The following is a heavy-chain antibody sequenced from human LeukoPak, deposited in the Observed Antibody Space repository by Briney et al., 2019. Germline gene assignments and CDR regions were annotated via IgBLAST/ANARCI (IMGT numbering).Heavy chain of an antibody. Sequence: PGGSLRLSCAASGFTFSSYWMSWVRHAPGKGLEWVASIKQDGSEKYYVDSVKGRFTISRDNAKNSLYLQMNSLRAEDTAVYYCARDWVDILTGYYSDYWGQGTLVTVSS. D-gene: IGHD3-9*01. CDR2: IKQDGSEK. CDR1: GFTFSSYW. J-gene: IGHJ4*02. V-gene: IGHV3-7*01. CDR3: ARDWVDILTGYYSDY.